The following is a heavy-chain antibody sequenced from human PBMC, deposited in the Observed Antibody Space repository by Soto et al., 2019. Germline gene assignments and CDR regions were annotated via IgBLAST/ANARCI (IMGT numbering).Heavy chain of an antibody. V-gene: IGHV3-64D*08. D-gene: IGHD3-3*01. Sequence: AGGSLRLSCSASGFTFSSYAMHWVRQAPGKGLEYVSAISSNGGSTYYADSVKGRFTISRDNSKNTLYLQMSSLRAEDTAVYYCVKGGAYYDFWSGYYHNPRPSGMGVWGQGTTVTVSS. CDR1: GFTFSSYA. J-gene: IGHJ6*02. CDR3: VKGGAYYDFWSGYYHNPRPSGMGV. CDR2: ISSNGGST.